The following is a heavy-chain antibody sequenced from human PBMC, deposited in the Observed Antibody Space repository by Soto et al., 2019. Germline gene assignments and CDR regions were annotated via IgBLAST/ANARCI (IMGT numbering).Heavy chain of an antibody. CDR3: ARGPEGINWYTHPIDY. V-gene: IGHV3-74*01. CDR2: INSDVSDT. CDR1: GFTFNNYW. D-gene: IGHD6-13*01. Sequence: PGGSLRLSCAASGFTFNNYWMHWVRQVPGKGLVWVSRINSDVSDTSYADSVKGRFTISRDNAENMLYLQMNSLRVEDTAVYYCARGPEGINWYTHPIDYWGQGTLVTVSS. J-gene: IGHJ4*02.